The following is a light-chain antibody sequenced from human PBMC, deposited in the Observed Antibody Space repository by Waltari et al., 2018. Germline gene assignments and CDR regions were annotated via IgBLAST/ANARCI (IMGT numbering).Light chain of an antibody. CDR2: AAS. J-gene: IGKJ2*01. CDR1: QSISSS. CDR3: QQSYSTPYT. Sequence: DIQMTQSPSSLSASVGDRVTITCRASQSISSSLNWYQQKPGKAPKLLIYAASSLQSVVPSSFSGSRSGTEFTLTISSLQPEDFATYYCQQSYSTPYTFGQGTKLEIK. V-gene: IGKV1-39*01.